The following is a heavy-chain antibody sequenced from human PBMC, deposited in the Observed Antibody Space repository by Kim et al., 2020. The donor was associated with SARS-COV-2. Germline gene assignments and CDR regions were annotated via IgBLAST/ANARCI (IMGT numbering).Heavy chain of an antibody. CDR2: IRSKANSYAT. Sequence: GGSLRLSCAASGFTFSGSAMHWVRQASGKGLEWVGHIRSKANSYATAYAASVKGRFTISRDDSKNTAYLQMNSLKTEDTAVYYCTRLDYETQRVDFDLWGRGTLVTVSS. CDR1: GFTFSGSA. D-gene: IGHD3-22*01. J-gene: IGHJ2*01. CDR3: TRLDYETQRVDFDL. V-gene: IGHV3-73*01.